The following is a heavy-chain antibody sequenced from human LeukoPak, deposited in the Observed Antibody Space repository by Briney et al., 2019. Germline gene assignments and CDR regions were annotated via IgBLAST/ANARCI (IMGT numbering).Heavy chain of an antibody. V-gene: IGHV3-7*01. CDR2: KQRDGNAQ. CDR1: GLILSYYW. D-gene: IGHD2-15*01. Sequence: PGGPLRLSCGVSGLILSYYWVSWRRQARGKGLELVVNKQRDGNAQYYADSVKRLFTISRDNTKTSLYLQMDIQRAEATTVYYDATLVGNITYFYYWGHGTLVTVSS. CDR3: ATLVGNITYFYY. J-gene: IGHJ4*01.